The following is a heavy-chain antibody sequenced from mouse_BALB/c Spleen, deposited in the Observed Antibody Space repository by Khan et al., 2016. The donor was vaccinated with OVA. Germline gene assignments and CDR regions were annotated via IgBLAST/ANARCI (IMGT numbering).Heavy chain of an antibody. V-gene: IGHV1-4*01. CDR2: IDPSSGYT. CDR1: GYTFTSYT. D-gene: IGHD2-12*01. CDR3: ARTAVYCRSSYFDY. Sequence: QVQLLQSGAELARPGASVKMSCKASGYTFTSYTMHWIKQRPGQALEWIGYIDPSSGYTNYNQKFRDKATLTADNTSSTAYIQLSSLTSEDSAVHYCARTAVYCRSSYFDYWGPRTTLTVSS. J-gene: IGHJ2*01.